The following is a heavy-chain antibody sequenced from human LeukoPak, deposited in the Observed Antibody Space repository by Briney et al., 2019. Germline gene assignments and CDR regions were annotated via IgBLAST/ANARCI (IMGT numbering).Heavy chain of an antibody. V-gene: IGHV1-69*06. J-gene: IGHJ6*03. CDR2: IIPIFGTA. Sequence: ASVKVSCKASGGTFSSYAISWVRQAPGQGLEWMGGIIPIFGTANYAQKFQGRVTITADKSTSTAYMELSSLRSEDTAVYYCARGTRYCSGGSCSYYYYYYYMDVWGKGTTVTVSS. D-gene: IGHD2-15*01. CDR3: ARGTRYCSGGSCSYYYYYYYMDV. CDR1: GGTFSSYA.